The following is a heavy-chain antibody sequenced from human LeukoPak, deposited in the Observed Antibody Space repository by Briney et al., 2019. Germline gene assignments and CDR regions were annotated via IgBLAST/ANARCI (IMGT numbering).Heavy chain of an antibody. CDR2: ISGSGGST. Sequence: GGSLRLSCSASGFTFSSYAMSWVRQAPGKGLEWVSAISGSGGSTYYADSVKGRFTISRDNSKNTLYLQMNSLRAEDTAVYYCAKVHSMIVVVSAFDIWGQGTMVTVSS. CDR3: AKVHSMIVVVSAFDI. V-gene: IGHV3-23*01. J-gene: IGHJ3*02. D-gene: IGHD3-22*01. CDR1: GFTFSSYA.